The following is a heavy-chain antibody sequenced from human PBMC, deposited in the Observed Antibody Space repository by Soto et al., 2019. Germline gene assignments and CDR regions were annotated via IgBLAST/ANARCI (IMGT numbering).Heavy chain of an antibody. CDR1: GASINSNNW. J-gene: IGHJ4*02. V-gene: IGHV4-4*02. CDR2: IYHSGNT. D-gene: IGHD5-12*01. Sequence: SETLSLTCTVSGASINSNNWWNWVRQPPRKGLEWIGEIYHSGNTNYNSSLKGRVTISVDSSKNQFSLKLTSVTAADTAMYYCARVSGVVATSGVFDYWGQGTLVTVSS. CDR3: ARVSGVVATSGVFDY.